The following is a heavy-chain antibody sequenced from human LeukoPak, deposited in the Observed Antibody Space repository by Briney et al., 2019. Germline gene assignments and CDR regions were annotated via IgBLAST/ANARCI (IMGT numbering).Heavy chain of an antibody. V-gene: IGHV4-59*12. J-gene: IGHJ4*02. CDR1: GGSISSYY. CDR2: IYYSGST. Sequence: SETLSLTCTVSGGSISSYYWSWIRQPPGRGLEWIGYIYYSGSTNYNPSLKSRVTISVDTSKNQFSLKLGSVTAADTAVYYCDGRFGYYIARNYFDYWGQGTVVTVSS. CDR3: DGRFGYYIARNYFDY. D-gene: IGHD2-15*01.